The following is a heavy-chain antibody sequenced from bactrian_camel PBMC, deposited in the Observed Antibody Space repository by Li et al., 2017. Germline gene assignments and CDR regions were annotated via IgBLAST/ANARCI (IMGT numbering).Heavy chain of an antibody. D-gene: IGHD3*01. CDR3: AADPRFSLGTKQSYSTTYYCPGVN. Sequence: VQLVESGGGLVQPGGSLRLSCAASGFTFRDYHMTWVRQAPGKGLEWVAAISSRGGGTYYTDSVKGRFIISRDNALNMVYLQMNSLKTEDTAVYYCAADPRFSLGTKQSYSTTYYCPGVNRGQGTQVTVS. J-gene: IGHJ4*01. CDR1: GFTFRDYH. V-gene: IGHV3S40*01. CDR2: ISSRGGGT.